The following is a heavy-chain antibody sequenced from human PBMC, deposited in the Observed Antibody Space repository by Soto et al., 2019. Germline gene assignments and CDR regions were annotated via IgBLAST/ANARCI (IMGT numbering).Heavy chain of an antibody. CDR3: ARDLVGAHVY. J-gene: IGHJ4*02. V-gene: IGHV3-30-3*01. D-gene: IGHD3-9*01. CDR1: GFTFSSYA. CDR2: ISYDGSNK. Sequence: QVQLVESGGGVVQPGRSLRLSCAASGFTFSSYAMHWVRQAPGKGLEWVAVISYDGSNKYYADSVKGRFTISRDNSKNTLYVQMNSLRAEDTAGDYCARDLVGAHVYWGQGTLVTVSS.